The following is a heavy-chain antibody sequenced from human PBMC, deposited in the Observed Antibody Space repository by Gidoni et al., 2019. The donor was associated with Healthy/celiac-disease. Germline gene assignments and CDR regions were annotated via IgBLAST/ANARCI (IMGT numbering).Heavy chain of an antibody. V-gene: IGHV4-34*01. J-gene: IGHJ4*02. CDR1: GGSFRGYY. Sequence: QLPPQQCGAGLLKPSAPLSLTCAVYGGSFRGYYWTWIRQPPGKGLEWIGEINHSGSTNYNPSLMSRVTIAVDTSKNQCSLKLSSVTAADTAVYYCARGGKGYWPVGGYLDYWGQGTLVTVSS. CDR3: ARGGKGYWPVGGYLDY. D-gene: IGHD3-16*01. CDR2: INHSGST.